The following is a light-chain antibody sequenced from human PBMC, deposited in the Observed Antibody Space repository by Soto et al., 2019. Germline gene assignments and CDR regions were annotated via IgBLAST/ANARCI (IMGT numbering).Light chain of an antibody. V-gene: IGKV1-39*01. J-gene: IGKJ1*01. CDR2: AAS. Sequence: DIQMTQSPSSLSASVGDRATITCRASQNIGVYLNWYQKTPGKAPKIMSHAASSLHSGVPSTFSGSGSGTDFALTISSLKPEDFATYYCHQTAANPWTFAQGTKVDIK. CDR1: QNIGVY. CDR3: HQTAANPWT.